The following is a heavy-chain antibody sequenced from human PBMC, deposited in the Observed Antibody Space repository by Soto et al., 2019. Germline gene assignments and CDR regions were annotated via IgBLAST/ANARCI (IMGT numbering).Heavy chain of an antibody. V-gene: IGHV1-2*02. CDR2: INPNSGGT. CDR1: GYTFTGYY. Sequence: GASVKVSCKASGYTFTGYYMHWVRQAPGQGLEWMGWINPNSGGTNYAQKFQGRVTMTRDTSTSTAYMELSRLRSDDTVVYYCARDPSGSYPLYYFDYWGQGTLVTVSS. CDR3: ARDPSGSYPLYYFDY. J-gene: IGHJ4*02. D-gene: IGHD1-26*01.